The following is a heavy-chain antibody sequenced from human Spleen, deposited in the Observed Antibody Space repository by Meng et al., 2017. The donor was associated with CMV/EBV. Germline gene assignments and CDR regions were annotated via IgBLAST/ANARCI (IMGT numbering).Heavy chain of an antibody. CDR2: FYYSGRS. D-gene: IGHD1-20*01. CDR3: AKQAGISGMGGDYYYYGMDV. V-gene: IGHV4-59*08. Sequence: SETLSLTCSVSGASITSFYWSWIRQFPGKGLEWIGYFYYSGRSKYNPSLKSRVTMSADMSNNKLSLQLSAVTAADTAVYYCAKQAGISGMGGDYYYYGMDVWGQGTTVTVSS. CDR1: GASITSFY. J-gene: IGHJ6*02.